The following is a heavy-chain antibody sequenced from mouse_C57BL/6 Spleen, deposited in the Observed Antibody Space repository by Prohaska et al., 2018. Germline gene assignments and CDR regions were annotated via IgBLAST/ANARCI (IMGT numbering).Heavy chain of an antibody. CDR1: GYTFTDYY. J-gene: IGHJ2*01. CDR3: AREDTTVVAYDY. D-gene: IGHD1-1*01. CDR2: IGPGSGST. V-gene: IGHV1-77*01. Sequence: VQLKSYRAELVTPGASVKISCKTSGYTFTDYYINWVKQRPGQGLEWIGKIGPGSGSTYYNEKFKGNATLTADKSSSAAYMKVSSLTSEDSAVYFCAREDTTVVAYDYWGQGTTLTVSS.